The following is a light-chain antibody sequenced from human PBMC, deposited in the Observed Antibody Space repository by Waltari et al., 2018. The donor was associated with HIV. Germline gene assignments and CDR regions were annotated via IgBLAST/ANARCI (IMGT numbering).Light chain of an antibody. CDR2: LGS. V-gene: IGKV2-28*01. CDR3: MQAPERT. Sequence: DIVLTQSPLFLPVTPGEPASISCRSSHSLLHSNGYNYLDWYLQKPGQSPQLLIYLGSNRASGVPDRFSGSGSGTDFTLKISRVEAEDVGVYYCMQAPERTFGQGTKVEIK. J-gene: IGKJ1*01. CDR1: HSLLHSNGYNY.